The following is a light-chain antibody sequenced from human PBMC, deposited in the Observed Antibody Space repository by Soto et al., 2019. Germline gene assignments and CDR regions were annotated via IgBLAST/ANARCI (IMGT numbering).Light chain of an antibody. V-gene: IGKV1-39*01. CDR1: QSITNY. CDR2: AAS. Sequence: DIQMTQSPSSLSASVGDRVTITCRTSQSITNYLNWYQQKPGKAPKLLIYAASTLQSGVQSRFSGSGSGTDFTLTISSLQPGDWASYYCQQTYTSPLHTFGQGTKLEIK. CDR3: QQTYTSPLHT. J-gene: IGKJ2*01.